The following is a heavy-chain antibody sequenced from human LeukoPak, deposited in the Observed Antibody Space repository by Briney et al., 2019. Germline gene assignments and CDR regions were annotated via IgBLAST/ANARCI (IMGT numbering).Heavy chain of an antibody. J-gene: IGHJ4*02. CDR3: ARDCSSTTCQGPVLDF. D-gene: IGHD2/OR15-2a*01. V-gene: IGHV1-46*01. Sequence: ASVKVSCKASVYTFTSHYVHWVRQAPGQGLDWMGIIHPSGGNARNTQNFQGRVTMTRDTSTSTVYLELSSLRSEDTAVYYCARDCSSTTCQGPVLDFWGQGTLVTVSS. CDR2: IHPSGGNA. CDR1: VYTFTSHY.